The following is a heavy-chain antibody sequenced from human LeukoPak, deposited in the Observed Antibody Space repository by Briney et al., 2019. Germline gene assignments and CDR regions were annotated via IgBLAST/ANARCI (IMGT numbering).Heavy chain of an antibody. CDR1: GYTLTELS. J-gene: IGHJ6*04. D-gene: IGHD3-9*01. CDR3: ATAAILTNYYYYGMDV. CDR2: FDPEDGET. V-gene: IGHV1-24*01. Sequence: ASVKVPCKVSGYTLTELSMHWVRQAPGKGLEWMGGFDPEDGETIYAQKFQGRVTMTEDTSTDTAYMELSSLRSEDTAVYYCATAAILTNYYYYGMDVWGKGTTVTVSP.